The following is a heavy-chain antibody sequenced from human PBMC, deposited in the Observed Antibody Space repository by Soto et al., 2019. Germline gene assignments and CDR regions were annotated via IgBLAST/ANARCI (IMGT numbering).Heavy chain of an antibody. CDR2: INAGNGNT. CDR3: ARDPDYDFWSGYYRATYGMDV. CDR1: GYTFTSYA. V-gene: IGHV1-3*01. D-gene: IGHD3-3*01. J-gene: IGHJ6*02. Sequence: ASVKVSCKASGYTFTSYAMHWVRQAPGQRLEWMGWINAGNGNTKYSQKFQGRVTITRDASASTAYMELSSLRSEDTAVCYCARDPDYDFWSGYYRATYGMDVWGQGTTVTVSS.